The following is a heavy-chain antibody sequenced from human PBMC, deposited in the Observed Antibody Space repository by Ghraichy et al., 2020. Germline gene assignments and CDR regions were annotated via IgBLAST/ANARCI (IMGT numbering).Heavy chain of an antibody. CDR2: IYYSGST. Sequence: SETLSLTCTVSGGSISSYYWSWIRQPPGKGLEWIGYIYYSGSTNYNPSLKSRVTISVDTSKNQFSLKLSSVTAADTAVYYCASLLGYCSGGSCYTNAFDIWGQGTMVTVSS. CDR3: ASLLGYCSGGSCYTNAFDI. D-gene: IGHD2-15*01. CDR1: GGSISSYY. V-gene: IGHV4-59*01. J-gene: IGHJ3*02.